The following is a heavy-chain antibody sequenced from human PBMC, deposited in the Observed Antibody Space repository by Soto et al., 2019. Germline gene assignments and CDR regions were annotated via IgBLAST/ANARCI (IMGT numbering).Heavy chain of an antibody. J-gene: IGHJ3*02. Sequence: GGSLRLSCAASGFTFSSYGMHWVRQAPGKGLEWVAVISYDGSNKYYADSVKGRFAISRDNSKNTLYLQMNSLRAEDTAVYYCAKGLNWNGPWNDAFDIWGQGTMVTVSS. CDR1: GFTFSSYG. V-gene: IGHV3-30*18. CDR2: ISYDGSNK. D-gene: IGHD1-1*01. CDR3: AKGLNWNGPWNDAFDI.